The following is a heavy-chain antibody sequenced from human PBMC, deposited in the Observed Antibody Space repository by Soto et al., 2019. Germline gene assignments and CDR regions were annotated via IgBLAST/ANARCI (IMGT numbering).Heavy chain of an antibody. D-gene: IGHD3-3*01. Sequence: ASVKVSCKASGYTFTSYYMHWVRQAPGQGLEWMGIINPSGGSTSYAQKFQGRVTMTRDTSTSTVYMELSSLRSEDTAVYYCARDRKRITIFGVGPFDYWGQGTLVTVSS. CDR1: GYTFTSYY. CDR3: ARDRKRITIFGVGPFDY. CDR2: INPSGGST. J-gene: IGHJ4*02. V-gene: IGHV1-46*01.